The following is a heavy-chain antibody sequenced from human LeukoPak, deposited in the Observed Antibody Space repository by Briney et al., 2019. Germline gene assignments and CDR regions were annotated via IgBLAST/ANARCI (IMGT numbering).Heavy chain of an antibody. D-gene: IGHD6-13*01. V-gene: IGHV3-30-3*01. CDR1: GITFSSYV. Sequence: GGSLRLSCAASGITFSSYVMHCVRQAPGKGLEWVAVISYDGTNKYYADSVKGRFTISRDNSKNTVFLQMNSLRAEDTAMYYCARDRNLYSSTWYLGGDYWGQGTLVTVSS. CDR2: ISYDGTNK. J-gene: IGHJ4*02. CDR3: ARDRNLYSSTWYLGGDY.